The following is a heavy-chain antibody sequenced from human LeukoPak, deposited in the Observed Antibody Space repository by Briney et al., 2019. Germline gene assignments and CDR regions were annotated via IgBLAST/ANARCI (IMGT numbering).Heavy chain of an antibody. CDR3: AKDRNYDYIWGHTRPARSGFDS. CDR1: GFTFEDYA. D-gene: IGHD3-16*01. V-gene: IGHV3-9*01. CDR2: ISWNGDTI. Sequence: PGGSLRLSCAGSGFTFEDYAMHWVRQSPGKGLEWVSGISWNGDTIGYADSLQGRFTISRDNAKNSLFLQMNTLRPEDTAVYYCAKDRNYDYIWGHTRPARSGFDSWGQGTLVTVSS. J-gene: IGHJ4*02.